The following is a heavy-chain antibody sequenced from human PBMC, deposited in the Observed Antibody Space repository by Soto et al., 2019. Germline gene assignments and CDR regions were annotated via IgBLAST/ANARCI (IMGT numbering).Heavy chain of an antibody. V-gene: IGHV3-48*01. CDR3: AIITIFGVVIKTPGVDYMDV. J-gene: IGHJ6*03. Sequence: GGSLRLSCAASGFTFSSYSMNWVRQAPGKGLEWVSYISSSSSTIYYADSVKGRFTISRDNAKNSLYLQMNSLRAEDTAVYYCAIITIFGVVIKTPGVDYMDVWGKGTTVTVSS. CDR2: ISSSSSTI. D-gene: IGHD3-3*01. CDR1: GFTFSSYS.